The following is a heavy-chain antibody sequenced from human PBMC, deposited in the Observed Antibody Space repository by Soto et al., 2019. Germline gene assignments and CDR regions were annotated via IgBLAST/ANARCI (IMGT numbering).Heavy chain of an antibody. CDR3: ARRIAPTVSALGY. CDR1: GFPFTSCN. CDR2: ISEDGGTE. D-gene: IGHD4-4*01. J-gene: IGHJ4*02. Sequence: PGGSLRLSCTASGFPFTSCNFHWVRQAPGKGLEWVAVISEDGGTEYFADAVRGRFLISKDTSKNTVYLQMNSLRPEDTGTYFCARRIAPTVSALGYWGQGTLVTVSS. V-gene: IGHV3-30-3*01.